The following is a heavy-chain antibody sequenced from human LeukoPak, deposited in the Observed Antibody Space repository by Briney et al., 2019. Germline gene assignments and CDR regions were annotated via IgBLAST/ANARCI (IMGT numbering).Heavy chain of an antibody. Sequence: ASVKVSCKASGYTFTSYYMHWVRQAPGQGLEWMGIINPSGGSTSYAQKLQGRVTMTRDTSISTAYMELSRLRSEDTAVYYCATDLEVPGTFDIWGQGTKVTVSS. J-gene: IGHJ3*02. CDR2: INPSGGST. CDR1: GYTFTSYY. CDR3: ATDLEVPGTFDI. V-gene: IGHV1-46*04. D-gene: IGHD4/OR15-4a*01.